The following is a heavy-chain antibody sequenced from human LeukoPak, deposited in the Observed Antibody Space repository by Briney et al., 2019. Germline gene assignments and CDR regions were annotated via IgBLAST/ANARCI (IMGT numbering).Heavy chain of an antibody. CDR3: ARDSSSFPNYFDY. Sequence: GPLRLSCVASGFTVSSNYMSWVRQPPGKGLEWVSLLYSDGSAFYADSVKGRFTISRDNSKNTVYLQMNMLRAEDTAVYYCARDSSSFPNYFDYWGQGTLVTVSS. CDR2: LYSDGSA. V-gene: IGHV3-53*01. J-gene: IGHJ4*02. CDR1: GFTVSSNY. D-gene: IGHD2/OR15-2a*01.